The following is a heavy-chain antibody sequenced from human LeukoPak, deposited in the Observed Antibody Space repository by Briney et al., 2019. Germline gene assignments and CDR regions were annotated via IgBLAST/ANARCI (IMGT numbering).Heavy chain of an antibody. D-gene: IGHD6-19*01. Sequence: GGTLRLSCAASGFTFKSYGMTWVRQAPGKGLEWVSGISGSGSSTNYADSVKGRFTISRDNSKNTVYLQMNSLRAEDTAVYYCARGQWLVRGVYFDYWGQGTLVSVSS. V-gene: IGHV3-23*01. CDR3: ARGQWLVRGVYFDY. CDR1: GFTFKSYG. CDR2: ISGSGSST. J-gene: IGHJ4*02.